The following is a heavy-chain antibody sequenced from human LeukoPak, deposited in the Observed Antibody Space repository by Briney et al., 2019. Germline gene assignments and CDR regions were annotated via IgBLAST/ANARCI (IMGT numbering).Heavy chain of an antibody. D-gene: IGHD6-13*01. CDR2: INPNSGGT. Sequence: GASVKVSCKASGYTFTGYYMHWVRQAPGQGLEWMGWINPNSGGTNYAQKFQGRVTMTRDTSISTAYMELSRLRSDDTAVYYCARVGETYSSSYTQNYYFDYWGQGTLVTVSS. CDR1: GYTFTGYY. J-gene: IGHJ4*02. V-gene: IGHV1-2*02. CDR3: ARVGETYSSSYTQNYYFDY.